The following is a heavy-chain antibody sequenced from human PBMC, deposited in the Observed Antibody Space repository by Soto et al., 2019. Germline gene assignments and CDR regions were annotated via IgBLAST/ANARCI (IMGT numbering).Heavy chain of an antibody. Sequence: ASEPLSLTCTVSGVTISSGGYYWSWIRQHPGKGLEWIGYIYYSGSTYYNPSLKSRVTISVDTSKNQFSLKLSSVTAGDLAVYYWARDMSYYIDYWGQGSLDTVSS. CDR3: ARDMSYYIDY. J-gene: IGHJ4*02. V-gene: IGHV4-31*03. D-gene: IGHD3-10*01. CDR2: IYYSGST. CDR1: GVTISSGGYY.